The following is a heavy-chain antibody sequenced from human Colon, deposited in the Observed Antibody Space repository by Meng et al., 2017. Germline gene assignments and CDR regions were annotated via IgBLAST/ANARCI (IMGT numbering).Heavy chain of an antibody. D-gene: IGHD1-14*01. CDR3: AADHGRSLIYK. CDR1: GGSVSSGSYY. CDR2: IYDSGRST. J-gene: IGHJ4*02. Sequence: SETLSLTCTVSGGSVSSGSYYWSWIRQPPGKGLEWIATIYDSGRSTNYNASLKSRVTISVDMSKNHLSLKVTSVTAADTAVYYCAADHGRSLIYKWGLGTLVTVSS. V-gene: IGHV4-61*03.